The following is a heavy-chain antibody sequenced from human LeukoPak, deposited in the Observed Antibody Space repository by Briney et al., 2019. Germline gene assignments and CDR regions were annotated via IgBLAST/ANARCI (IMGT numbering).Heavy chain of an antibody. V-gene: IGHV3-74*01. CDR3: ARGGLRYFDWLFSYFDY. Sequence: PGGSLRLSCAASGFTFSSYWMHWVRQAPGKGLVWVSRINSDGSSTSYADSVKGRFTISRDNSKNTLYLQMNSLRAEDTAVYYCARGGLRYFDWLFSYFDYWGQGTLVTVYS. CDR1: GFTFSSYW. CDR2: INSDGSST. J-gene: IGHJ4*02. D-gene: IGHD3-9*01.